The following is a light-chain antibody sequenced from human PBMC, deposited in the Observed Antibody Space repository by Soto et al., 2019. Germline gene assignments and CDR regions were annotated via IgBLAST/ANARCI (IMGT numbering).Light chain of an antibody. CDR2: GAS. CDR3: QQRSNWPAN. V-gene: IGKV3-11*01. Sequence: ESVLTHSPAPQPLSPGAPATLSCSASQTITTYLAWYQQKPGQPPRLLIYGASNRATGIPARFSGSGSGTDFTLTISNLEPEDFAVYYCQQRSNWPANFGQGTRLEIK. CDR1: QTITTY. J-gene: IGKJ5*01.